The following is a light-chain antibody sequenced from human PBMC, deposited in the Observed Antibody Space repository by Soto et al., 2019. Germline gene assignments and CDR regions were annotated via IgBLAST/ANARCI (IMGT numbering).Light chain of an antibody. CDR1: QSVSSN. CDR2: GAS. CDR3: QQYNNWPFT. V-gene: IGKV3-15*01. J-gene: IGKJ3*01. Sequence: EIVMTQSPATLSVSPGERATLSCRASQSVSSNLAWYQQKPGQAPRLLIYGASTRATGIPARFSGSGSGTEFTLTISSVHYEDFAVCYCQQYNNWPFTFGPGTKVDIK.